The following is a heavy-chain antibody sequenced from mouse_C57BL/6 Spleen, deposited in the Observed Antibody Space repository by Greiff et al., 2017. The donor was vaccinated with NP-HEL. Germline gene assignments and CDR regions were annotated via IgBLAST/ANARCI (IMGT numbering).Heavy chain of an antibody. CDR1: GYSITSDY. D-gene: IGHD2-4*01. J-gene: IGHJ1*03. CDR2: ISYSGST. CDR3: ARFDYDVDWYFDV. Sequence: EVQLQQSGPGLAKPSQTLSLTCSVTGYSITSDYWNWIRKFPGNKLEYMGYISYSGSTYYNPSLKMLISITRDTSKNQYYLQLNSVTTEDTATYYCARFDYDVDWYFDVWGTGTTVTVSS. V-gene: IGHV3-8*01.